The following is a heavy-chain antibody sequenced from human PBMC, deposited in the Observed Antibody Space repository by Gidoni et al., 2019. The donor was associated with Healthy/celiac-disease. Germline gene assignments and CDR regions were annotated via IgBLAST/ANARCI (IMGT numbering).Heavy chain of an antibody. D-gene: IGHD6-19*01. Sequence: VSYISSSGSTIYYADSVKGRFTISRDNAKNSLYLQMNSLRAEDTAVYYCARDLSGWYPEHDAFDIWGQGTMVPVSS. J-gene: IGHJ3*02. V-gene: IGHV3-11*01. CDR3: ARDLSGWYPEHDAFDI. CDR2: ISSSGSTI.